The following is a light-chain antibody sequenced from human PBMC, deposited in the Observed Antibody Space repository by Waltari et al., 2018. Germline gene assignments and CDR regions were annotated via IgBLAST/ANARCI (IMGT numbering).Light chain of an antibody. J-gene: IGKJ1*01. V-gene: IGKV3-15*01. CDR3: QQYNNWPPWT. CDR2: GAS. Sequence: EIVMTQSPATLSVSPGERATLSCRASQSVSSNVAWYQQKPGQATRLLIYGASTGATGIPARFSGSGSGTEFTLTISSLQSEDFAVYYCQQYNNWPPWTFGQGTKVEIK. CDR1: QSVSSN.